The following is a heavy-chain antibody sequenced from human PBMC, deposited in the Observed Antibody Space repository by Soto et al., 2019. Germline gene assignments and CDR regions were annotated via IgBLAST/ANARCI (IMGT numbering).Heavy chain of an antibody. Sequence: GGSLRLSCAASGFTFSSYGMHWVSQAPGKGLEWVAVISYDGSNKYYADSVKGRFTISRDNSKNTLYLQMNSLRAEDTAVYYCAKVGYYYDSSGYFSNWGQGTLVTVSS. CDR3: AKVGYYYDSSGYFSN. CDR1: GFTFSSYG. V-gene: IGHV3-30*18. D-gene: IGHD3-22*01. CDR2: ISYDGSNK. J-gene: IGHJ4*02.